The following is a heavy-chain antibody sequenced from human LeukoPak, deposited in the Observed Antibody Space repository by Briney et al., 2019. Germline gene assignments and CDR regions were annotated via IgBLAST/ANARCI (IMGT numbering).Heavy chain of an antibody. Sequence: SQTPSLTCTVSGDSISSGNSYWSWIRQPPGTGLEWLGYIYYSGSTHYNPSLKSRVTISVDTSKNQFSLKLSSVTAADTAVYYYAGEDYGGNAMHAFDIWGQGTMVTVSS. D-gene: IGHD4-23*01. CDR1: GDSISSGNSY. CDR2: IYYSGST. V-gene: IGHV4-30-4*01. J-gene: IGHJ3*02. CDR3: AGEDYGGNAMHAFDI.